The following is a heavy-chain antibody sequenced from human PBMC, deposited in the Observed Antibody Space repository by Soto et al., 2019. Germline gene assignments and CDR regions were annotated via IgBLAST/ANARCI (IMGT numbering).Heavy chain of an antibody. D-gene: IGHD2-2*01. CDR1: GGSIISCDYY. CDR2: IYYSGST. V-gene: IGHV4-30-4*01. J-gene: IGHJ4*02. CDR3: ARAGIVLVPAAMGSYFAY. Sequence: SETLSLTCTVSGGSIISCDYYWSLIRQPPGKGLEWIGYIYYSGSTYYNPSLKSRVTISVDTSKNQFSLKLSSVTAADTAVYYCARAGIVLVPAAMGSYFAYWGQGTLVTGS.